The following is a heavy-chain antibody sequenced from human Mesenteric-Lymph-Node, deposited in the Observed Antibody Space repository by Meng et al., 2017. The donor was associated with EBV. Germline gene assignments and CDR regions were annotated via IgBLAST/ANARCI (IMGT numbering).Heavy chain of an antibody. D-gene: IGHD3-22*01. V-gene: IGHV4-4*02. J-gene: IGHJ4*02. CDR1: GGSITSSNW. Sequence: GRLRESGPGLVKPSGTLSRTCDVSGGSITSSNWWSWFRQPPGKGLEWIGEIFHSGSAKYNPSLKSRVTISVDKSKNHFSLRLSSVTAADTAVYYCVRRVVVMKEEELDHWGQGTLVTVSS. CDR2: IFHSGSA. CDR3: VRRVVVMKEEELDH.